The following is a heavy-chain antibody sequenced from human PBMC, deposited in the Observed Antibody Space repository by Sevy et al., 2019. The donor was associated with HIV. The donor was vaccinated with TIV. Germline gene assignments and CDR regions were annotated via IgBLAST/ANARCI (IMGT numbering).Heavy chain of an antibody. Sequence: GESLKISCKGSGYSFSTYWIAWVRQMPGKGLEWMGIIYPGDSDTRYSPSFQGQVTISADKSISTAYLQWSSLKASDSAMYYCARRRGNSAWVDYWGQGTLVTVSS. CDR3: ARRRGNSAWVDY. CDR2: IYPGDSDT. CDR1: GYSFSTYW. V-gene: IGHV5-51*01. J-gene: IGHJ4*02. D-gene: IGHD1-1*01.